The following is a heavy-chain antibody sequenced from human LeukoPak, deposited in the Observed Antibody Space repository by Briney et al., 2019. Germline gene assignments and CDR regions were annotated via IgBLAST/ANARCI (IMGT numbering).Heavy chain of an antibody. Sequence: GESLKISCKASGYSFTTHWIGWVRQMPGKGLEWMGIIYPGDSDIRYSPSFQGHVTISADKSISTAYLQWSSLKASDTAMYYCARQGRGYSPYYSYYMDVWGKGTTVTVSS. CDR2: IYPGDSDI. CDR3: ARQGRGYSPYYSYYMDV. J-gene: IGHJ6*03. CDR1: GYSFTTHW. D-gene: IGHD5-24*01. V-gene: IGHV5-51*01.